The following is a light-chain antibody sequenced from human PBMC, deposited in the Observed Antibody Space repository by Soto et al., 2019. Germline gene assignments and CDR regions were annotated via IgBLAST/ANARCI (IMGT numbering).Light chain of an antibody. V-gene: IGKV3-20*01. CDR2: GTS. J-gene: IGKJ3*01. CDR1: QSVRSSY. CDR3: QQYGGSPFT. Sequence: EIVLTQSPGTLSLSPGERATLSCRASQSVRSSYLAWYQHKPGQAPRLLIFGTSSRATGIPDRFSGSGSGTDFTLTISRLEPEDSAVYYCQQYGGSPFTFGPGTKVEIK.